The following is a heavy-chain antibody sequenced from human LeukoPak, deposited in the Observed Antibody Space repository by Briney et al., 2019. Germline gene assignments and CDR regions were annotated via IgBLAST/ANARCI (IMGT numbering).Heavy chain of an antibody. CDR1: GGSISSYY. CDR2: IYHSGST. J-gene: IGHJ4*02. CDR3: ARLVDSSFVDY. D-gene: IGHD6-6*01. Sequence: SETLSLTCTVSGGSISSYYWSWIRQPPGKGLEWIGYIYHSGSTNYNPSLKSRVTISVDTSKNQFSLKLSSVTAADTAVYYCARLVDSSFVDYWGQGTLVTVSS. V-gene: IGHV4-59*01.